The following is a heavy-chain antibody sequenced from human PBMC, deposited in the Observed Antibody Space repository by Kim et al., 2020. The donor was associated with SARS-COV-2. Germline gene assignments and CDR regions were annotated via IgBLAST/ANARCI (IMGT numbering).Heavy chain of an antibody. CDR3: ASGSYNWNRRYYYYGMDV. CDR2: IIPIFGTA. V-gene: IGHV1-69*13. Sequence: SVKVSCKASGGTFSSYAISWVRQAPGQGLEWMGGIIPIFGTANYAQKFQGRVTITADESTSTAYMELSSLRSEDTAVYYCASGSYNWNRRYYYYGMDVWGQGTTVTVSS. J-gene: IGHJ6*02. D-gene: IGHD1-20*01. CDR1: GGTFSSYA.